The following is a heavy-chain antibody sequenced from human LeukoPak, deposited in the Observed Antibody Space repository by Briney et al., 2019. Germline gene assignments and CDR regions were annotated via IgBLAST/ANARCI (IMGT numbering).Heavy chain of an antibody. CDR1: GFTFSSYA. CDR3: AKDVYGSGSFYFDY. D-gene: IGHD3-10*01. J-gene: IGHJ4*02. CDR2: ISGSGGST. V-gene: IGHV3-23*01. Sequence: GGSLRLSCAASGFTFSSYAMSWVRQAPGKGLEWVSAISGSGGSTYYADSVKGRFTISRDNSKNTLYLQVNSLRAEDTAVYYCAKDVYGSGSFYFDYWGRGTPVTVSS.